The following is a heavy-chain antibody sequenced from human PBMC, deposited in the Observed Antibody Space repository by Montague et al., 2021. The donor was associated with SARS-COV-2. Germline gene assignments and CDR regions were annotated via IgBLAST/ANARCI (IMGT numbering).Heavy chain of an antibody. D-gene: IGHD2-2*01. CDR2: IYYSGST. J-gene: IGHJ6*02. CDR1: GGSISGGGYY. Sequence: TLSLTCTVSGGSISGGGYYWSWIRQHPGKGLEWIGYIYYSGSTYYNPSLKSRVTISVDTSKNQFSLKLSSVTAADTAVYYCAREKRHYCSSTSCYDNYYYYYGMDVWGQGTTVTVSS. CDR3: AREKRHYCSSTSCYDNYYYYYGMDV. V-gene: IGHV4-31*03.